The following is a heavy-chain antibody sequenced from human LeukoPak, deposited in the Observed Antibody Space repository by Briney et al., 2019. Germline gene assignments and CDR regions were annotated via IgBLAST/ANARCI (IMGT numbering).Heavy chain of an antibody. V-gene: IGHV3-23*01. CDR3: AKGLKPDYYYGMDV. Sequence: PGGSLRLSCAVSGVTFNRYAMTWVRQAPGKGLEWLSVISGGGGSAYYADSVKGRFTISRDNSKNTLYLQMNSLRAEDTAVYYCAKGLKPDYYYGMDVWGQGTTVTVSS. D-gene: IGHD2-8*01. CDR2: ISGGGGSA. J-gene: IGHJ6*02. CDR1: GVTFNRYA.